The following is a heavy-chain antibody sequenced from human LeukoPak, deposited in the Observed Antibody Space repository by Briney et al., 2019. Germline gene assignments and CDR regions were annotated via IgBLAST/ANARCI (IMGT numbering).Heavy chain of an antibody. CDR3: ARREDDYSPFDY. CDR2: IYYSGST. D-gene: IGHD4-11*01. CDR1: GGSISSYY. J-gene: IGHJ4*02. V-gene: IGHV4-59*08. Sequence: SETLSLTCTVSGGSISSYYWSWIRQPPGKGLEWIGYIYYSGSTNYNPSLKSRVTISVDTSKNQFSLKLSSVTAADTAVYYCARREDDYSPFDYWGQGTLVTVSS.